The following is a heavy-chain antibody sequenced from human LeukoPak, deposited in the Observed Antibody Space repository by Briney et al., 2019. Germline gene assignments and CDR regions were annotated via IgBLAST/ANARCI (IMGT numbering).Heavy chain of an antibody. CDR3: ASGYSYGYGTFEY. J-gene: IGHJ4*02. CDR1: GGSISGYY. D-gene: IGHD5-18*01. Sequence: SETLSLTCTVSGGSISGYYWSWIRQPPGKGLEWIGYIFYSGSTNYNPSLKSRVTISVDTSKNQFSLKLSSVTAADTAVYYCASGYSYGYGTFEYWGQGTLVTVSS. CDR2: IFYSGST. V-gene: IGHV4-59*01.